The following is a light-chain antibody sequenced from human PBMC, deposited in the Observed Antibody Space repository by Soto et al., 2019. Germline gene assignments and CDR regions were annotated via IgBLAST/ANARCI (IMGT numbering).Light chain of an antibody. CDR3: QHPKWA. Sequence: IQLTQSPSSLSASVGDRVTITCRASQDISGYVAWYQQRPGRAPQLLIYAASALQTGVPSRFSGSGSGTDFTLTSTSLQPEDFGTYYCQHPKWAFGQGTTVEI. J-gene: IGKJ1*01. CDR1: QDISGY. CDR2: AAS. V-gene: IGKV1-9*01.